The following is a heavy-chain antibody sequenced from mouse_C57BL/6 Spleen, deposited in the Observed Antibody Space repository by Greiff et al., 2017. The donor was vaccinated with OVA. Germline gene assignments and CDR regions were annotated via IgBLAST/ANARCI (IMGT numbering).Heavy chain of an antibody. D-gene: IGHD1-1*01. CDR1: GYTFTSYW. J-gene: IGHJ4*01. Sequence: QVQLQQPGAELVKPGASVKLSCKASGYTFTSYWITWVKQRPGQGLEWIGDIYPGSGSTNYNEKFKSKATLTVDTSSSTAYMQLSSLTSEDAAVYYSGRRKGWYYGSYYARDYWGQGTSVTVSS. CDR2: IYPGSGST. V-gene: IGHV1-55*01. CDR3: GRRKGWYYGSYYARDY.